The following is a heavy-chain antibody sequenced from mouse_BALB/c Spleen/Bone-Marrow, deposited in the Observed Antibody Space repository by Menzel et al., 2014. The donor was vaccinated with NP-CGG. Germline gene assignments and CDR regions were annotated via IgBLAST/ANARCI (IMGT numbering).Heavy chain of an antibody. V-gene: IGHV1-19*01. J-gene: IGHJ4*01. CDR3: ATATDY. Sequence: EVQLQQSGPELVKPGASVKMSCKASGYTFTDYYMDWVKQSHGESFEWIGRVNPYNGGTSYNQKFKGKATLTVDKSSSTAYMELNSLTSEDSAVYYCATATDYWGQGTSVTVSS. CDR2: VNPYNGGT. CDR1: GYTFTDYY.